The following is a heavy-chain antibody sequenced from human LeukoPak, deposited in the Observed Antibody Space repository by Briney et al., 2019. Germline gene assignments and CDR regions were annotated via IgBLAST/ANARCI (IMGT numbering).Heavy chain of an antibody. V-gene: IGHV3-23*01. CDR2: ISGSGGST. J-gene: IGHJ4*02. CDR1: GLTFSSYA. D-gene: IGHD4-17*01. CDR3: AKDGYGDYKGYYFDY. Sequence: GESLGLSCAASGLTFSSYAMSWVRQAPGKGLEWFSAISGSGGSTYYADSVKGRFTISRDNSKNTLYLQMNSLRAEDTAVYYCAKDGYGDYKGYYFDYWGQGTLVTVSS.